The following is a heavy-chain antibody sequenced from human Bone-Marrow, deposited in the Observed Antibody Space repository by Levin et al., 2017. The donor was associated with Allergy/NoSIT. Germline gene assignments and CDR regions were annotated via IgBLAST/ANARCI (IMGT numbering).Heavy chain of an antibody. Sequence: KISCKASGGTFSSYAISWVRQAPGQGLEWMGGIIPIFGTANYAQKFQGRVTITADESTSTAYMELSSLRSEDTAVYYCARGGYYGSGSYYKYNWFDPWGQGTLVTVSS. CDR3: ARGGYYGSGSYYKYNWFDP. CDR1: GGTFSSYA. CDR2: IIPIFGTA. V-gene: IGHV1-69*01. D-gene: IGHD3-10*01. J-gene: IGHJ5*02.